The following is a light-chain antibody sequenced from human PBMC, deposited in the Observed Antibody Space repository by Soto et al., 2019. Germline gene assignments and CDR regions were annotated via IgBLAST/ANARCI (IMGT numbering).Light chain of an antibody. CDR1: QCVSSY. J-gene: IGKJ3*01. CDR3: QQRSNWPIFT. CDR2: DAS. V-gene: IGKV3-11*01. Sequence: IVLSQSPASLSLSPGERATLSCRASQCVSSYLAWYQQNPGQAPRLLIYDASNRATGIPARFSGSGSGTDFTLTISSLEPEDFAVYYCQQRSNWPIFTFGPGTKVDIK.